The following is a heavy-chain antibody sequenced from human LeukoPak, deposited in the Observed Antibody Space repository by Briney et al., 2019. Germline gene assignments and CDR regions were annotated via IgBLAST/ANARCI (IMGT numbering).Heavy chain of an antibody. V-gene: IGHV4-59*01. CDR2: IYYSGST. Sequence: PSETLSLTCTVSGGSISSYYWSWIRQPPGKGLEWVGYIYYSGSTNYNPSLKSRVTISVDTSKNQFSLKLSSVTAADPAVYYCARVLWNWFDPWGQGTLVTVSS. CDR3: ARVLWNWFDP. J-gene: IGHJ5*02. CDR1: GGSISSYY.